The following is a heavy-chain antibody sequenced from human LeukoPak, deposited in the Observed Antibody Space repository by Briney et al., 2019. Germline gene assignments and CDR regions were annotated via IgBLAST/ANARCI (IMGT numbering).Heavy chain of an antibody. V-gene: IGHV6-1*01. CDR3: ARGFALDF. Sequence: SQTLSLICDISGDTVSSNSAAWNWIRQSPSRGLEWLGRTYYRSKWYYDYAVSVKSRITISPDTSKNQFSLQLNSVTADDTAVYYCARGFALDFWGQGTMVPVSS. CDR1: GDTVSSNSAA. CDR2: TYYRSKWYY. J-gene: IGHJ3*01.